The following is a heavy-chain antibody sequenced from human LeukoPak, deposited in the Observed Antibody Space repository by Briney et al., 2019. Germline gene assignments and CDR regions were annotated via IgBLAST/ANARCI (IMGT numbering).Heavy chain of an antibody. CDR3: ARGYDFWSGYSIGNWFDP. CDR1: GYTFTSYD. CDR2: MNPNSGNT. V-gene: IGHV1-8*01. D-gene: IGHD3-3*01. Sequence: ASVKVSCKASGYTFTSYDINWVRQATGQGLEWMGWMNPNSGNTGYAQKFQGRVTMTRSTSISTAYMELSSLRSEDTAVYYCARGYDFWSGYSIGNWFDPWGQGTLVTVSS. J-gene: IGHJ5*02.